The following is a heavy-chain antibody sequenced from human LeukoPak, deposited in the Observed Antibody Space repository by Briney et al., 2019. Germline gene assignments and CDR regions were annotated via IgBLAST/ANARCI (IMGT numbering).Heavy chain of an antibody. CDR1: GFTFSDYY. D-gene: IGHD3-16*02. J-gene: IGHJ4*02. V-gene: IGHV3-11*05. Sequence: TTGGSLRLSCAASGFTFSDYYMSWIRQAPGKGLEWVSYISSSSSYIYYADSVKGRFTISRDNSKNTLYLQMNSLRAEDTALYYCAKDVGWGTYPTNYWGQGSLVAVSS. CDR2: ISSSSSYI. CDR3: AKDVGWGTYPTNY.